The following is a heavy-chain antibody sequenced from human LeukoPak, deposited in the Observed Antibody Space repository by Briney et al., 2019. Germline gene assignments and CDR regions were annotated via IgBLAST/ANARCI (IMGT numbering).Heavy chain of an antibody. CDR1: GFTFSSFA. V-gene: IGHV3-30*04. CDR2: ISFDGSDK. Sequence: GGSLRLSCAASGFTFSSFAMHWVRQAPGKGLEWVAVISFDGSDKYYAEAVKGRFTISRDNSENTVYLQMNSLRAEDTAVYYCAREQERNAVAGTLGYWGQGTLVTVSS. J-gene: IGHJ4*02. D-gene: IGHD6-19*01. CDR3: AREQERNAVAGTLGY.